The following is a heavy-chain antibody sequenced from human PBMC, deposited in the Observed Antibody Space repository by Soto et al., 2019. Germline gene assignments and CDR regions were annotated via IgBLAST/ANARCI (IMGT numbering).Heavy chain of an antibody. V-gene: IGHV4-31*03. Sequence: SETLSLTCTVSGGSISSGGYYWSWIRQHPGKGLEWIGYIYYSGSTYYNPSLKSRVTISVDTSKNQFSLKLSSVTAADTAVYYCARVIRYFDWLLYDYWGQGTLGTVSS. CDR2: IYYSGST. CDR1: GGSISSGGYY. D-gene: IGHD3-9*01. CDR3: ARVIRYFDWLLYDY. J-gene: IGHJ4*02.